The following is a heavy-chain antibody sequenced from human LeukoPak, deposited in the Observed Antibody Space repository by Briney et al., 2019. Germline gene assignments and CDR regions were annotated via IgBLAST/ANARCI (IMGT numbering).Heavy chain of an antibody. V-gene: IGHV4-59*01. CDR3: ARGVLYYYDSSGYFFDY. CDR2: IYYSGST. Sequence: SETLSLTCTVSGGSISSYYWSWIRQPPGKGLEWIGYIYYSGSTNYNSSLKSRVTISAVTSKNQFSLKLSSVTAADTAVYYCARGVLYYYDSSGYFFDYWGQGTLVTVSS. CDR1: GGSISSYY. D-gene: IGHD3-22*01. J-gene: IGHJ4*02.